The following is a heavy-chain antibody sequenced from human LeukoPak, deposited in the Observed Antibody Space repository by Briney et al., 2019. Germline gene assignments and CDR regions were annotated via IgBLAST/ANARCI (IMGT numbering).Heavy chain of an antibody. V-gene: IGHV1-69*13. Sequence: ASVKVSCKASGGTFSSYAISWVRQAPGQGLEWMGGIIPIFGTANCAQKFQGRVTITADESTSTAYMELSSLRSEDTAVYYCATHDYGDYLFDYWGKGTLVTVSS. D-gene: IGHD4-17*01. CDR1: GGTFSSYA. CDR2: IIPIFGTA. CDR3: ATHDYGDYLFDY. J-gene: IGHJ4*02.